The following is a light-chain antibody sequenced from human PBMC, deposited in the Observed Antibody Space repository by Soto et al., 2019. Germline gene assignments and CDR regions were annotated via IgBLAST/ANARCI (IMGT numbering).Light chain of an antibody. CDR2: EVS. J-gene: IGLJ2*01. CDR1: SSDVGGYNY. V-gene: IGLV2-8*01. CDR3: SSYAGSNILV. Sequence: QSVLTQPPSASGSPGQSVTISCTGTSSDVGGYNYVSWYQQHPGKAPKLMIYEVSKRPSGVPDRFSGSKSGNTASLTVSGLQAEDEADYYCSSYAGSNILVFGGGTKLT.